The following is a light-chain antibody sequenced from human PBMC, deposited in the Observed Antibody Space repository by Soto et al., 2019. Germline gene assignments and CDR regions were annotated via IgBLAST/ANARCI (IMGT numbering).Light chain of an antibody. J-gene: IGKJ1*01. Sequence: DIQMTQSPSSLSASVGDRVTITCRASQGISNYLAWYQQKPGKVPKLLIYAASTLQSGVPSRFSGSGSGTDFTLTISSLLPEDVATYYCQKYNSAPWTFGQGTKVEIK. CDR1: QGISNY. CDR3: QKYNSAPWT. V-gene: IGKV1-27*01. CDR2: AAS.